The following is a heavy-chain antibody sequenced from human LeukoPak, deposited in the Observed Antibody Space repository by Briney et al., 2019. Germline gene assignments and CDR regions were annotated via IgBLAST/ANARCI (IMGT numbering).Heavy chain of an antibody. D-gene: IGHD2-2*02. CDR3: AVVPAAIRCPKEYYFDY. CDR2: IYYSGST. V-gene: IGHV4-39*01. J-gene: IGHJ4*02. CDR1: GGSISSSSYY. Sequence: PSETLSLTCTVSGGSISSSSYYWGWIRQPPGKGLEWIGSIYYSGSTYYNPSLKSRVTISVDTSKNQFSLKLSSVTAADTAVYYCAVVPAAIRCPKEYYFDYWGQGTLVTVSS.